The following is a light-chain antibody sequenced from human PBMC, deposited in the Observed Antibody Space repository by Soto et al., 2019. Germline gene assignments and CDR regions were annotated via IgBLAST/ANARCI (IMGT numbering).Light chain of an antibody. CDR1: QSVSSSY. CDR2: GAS. CDR3: QQHGSSPLT. V-gene: IGKV3-20*01. Sequence: EIVLTQSPGTLSLSPGERATLSCRASQSVSSSYLAWYQQKPGQAPRLLIYGASSRATGIPDRFSGSGFETDFTLTISRLEPEDSAMYYCQQHGSSPLTFGGGTKVDIK. J-gene: IGKJ4*01.